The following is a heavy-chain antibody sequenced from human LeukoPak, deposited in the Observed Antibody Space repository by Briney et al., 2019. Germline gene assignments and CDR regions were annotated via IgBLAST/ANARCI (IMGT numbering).Heavy chain of an antibody. CDR2: ISGSGGRT. D-gene: IGHD2-15*01. J-gene: IGHJ4*02. V-gene: IGHV3-23*01. Sequence: TGGSLRLSCAASGFTFSSYGMSWVRQAPGKGLEWVSAISGSGGRTYHADSVRGRFTISRDNSKNTLYLQMNSLRAEDTAVYYCAKWGCSGGSCYPFAYWGQGTLVTVSS. CDR1: GFTFSSYG. CDR3: AKWGCSGGSCYPFAY.